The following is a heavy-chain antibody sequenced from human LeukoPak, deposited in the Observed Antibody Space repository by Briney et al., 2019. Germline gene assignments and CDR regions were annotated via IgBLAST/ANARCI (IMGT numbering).Heavy chain of an antibody. CDR1: VFTFSDYY. V-gene: IGHV3-11*06. D-gene: IGHD3-10*01. CDR3: ARLAIRRGYYFDY. Sequence: GRSLRLSCATSVFTFSDYYMSWIRQAPGKGLEWVSYISSSSSYTNYADSVKGRFTISRDNAKNSLYLQMNSLRAEDTAVYYCARLAIRRGYYFDYWGQGTLVTVSS. J-gene: IGHJ4*02. CDR2: ISSSSSYT.